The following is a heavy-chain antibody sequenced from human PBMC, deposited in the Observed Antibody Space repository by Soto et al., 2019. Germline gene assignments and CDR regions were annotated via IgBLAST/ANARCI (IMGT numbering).Heavy chain of an antibody. D-gene: IGHD4-17*01. CDR1: GFTFSSYA. J-gene: IGHJ4*02. CDR3: ANTLDYGDYPIDY. CDR2: ISGSGGST. Sequence: GGSLRLSCAASGFTFSSYAMSWFRQAPGKGLEWVSAISGSGGSTYYADSVKGRFTISRDNSKNTLYLQMNSLRAEDTAVYYCANTLDYGDYPIDYWGQGTLVTVSS. V-gene: IGHV3-23*01.